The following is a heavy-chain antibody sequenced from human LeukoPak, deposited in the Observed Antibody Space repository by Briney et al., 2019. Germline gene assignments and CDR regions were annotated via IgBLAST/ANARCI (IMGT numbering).Heavy chain of an antibody. CDR2: IYYSGST. Sequence: TSETLSLTCTVSGGSISSYYWSWIRQPPGKGLEWIGYIYYSGSTNYNPSLKSRVTISVDTSKNQFSLKLSSVTAADTAVYYCASLSWLGELPVDYWGQGTLVTVSS. J-gene: IGHJ4*02. D-gene: IGHD3-10*01. CDR1: GGSISSYY. CDR3: ASLSWLGELPVDY. V-gene: IGHV4-59*12.